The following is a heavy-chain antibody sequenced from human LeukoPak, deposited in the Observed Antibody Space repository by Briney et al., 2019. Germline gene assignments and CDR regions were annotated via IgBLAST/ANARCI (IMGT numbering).Heavy chain of an antibody. D-gene: IGHD6-19*01. V-gene: IGHV3-23*01. CDR2: ISGSGGST. CDR3: AKDWAVAGLGP. CDR1: GFTFSSNY. J-gene: IGHJ5*02. Sequence: GGSLRLSCAASGFTFSSNYMSWVRQAPGKGLEWVSAISGSGGSTYYADSVKGRFTISRDNSKNTLYLQMNSLRAEDTAVYYCAKDWAVAGLGPWGQGTLVTVSS.